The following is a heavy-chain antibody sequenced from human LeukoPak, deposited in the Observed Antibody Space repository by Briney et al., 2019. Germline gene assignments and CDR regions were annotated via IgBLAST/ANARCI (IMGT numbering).Heavy chain of an antibody. CDR1: GFTFSSYA. CDR3: ANALEYYYGSGSSY. CDR2: ISGSGGST. Sequence: PGGSLRLSCEASGFTFSSYAMSWVRQAPGKGLEWVSAISGSGGSTYYADSVKGRFTISRDNSKNTLHLQMNSLRAEDTALYYCANALEYYYGSGSSYWGQGTLVTVSS. J-gene: IGHJ4*02. D-gene: IGHD3-10*01. V-gene: IGHV3-23*01.